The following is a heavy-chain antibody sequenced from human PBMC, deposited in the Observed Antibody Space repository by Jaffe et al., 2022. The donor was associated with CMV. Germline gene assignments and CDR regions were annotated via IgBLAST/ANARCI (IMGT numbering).Heavy chain of an antibody. V-gene: IGHV4-59*08. CDR3: ARHGDQWELLGNWFDP. CDR2: IYYSGST. D-gene: IGHD1-26*01. CDR1: GGSISSYY. Sequence: QVQLQESGPGLVKPSETLSLTCTVSGGSISSYYWSWIRQPPGKGLEWIGYIYYSGSTNYNPSLKSRVTISVDTSKNQFSLKLSSVTAADTAVYYCARHGDQWELLGNWFDPWGQGTLVTVSS. J-gene: IGHJ5*02.